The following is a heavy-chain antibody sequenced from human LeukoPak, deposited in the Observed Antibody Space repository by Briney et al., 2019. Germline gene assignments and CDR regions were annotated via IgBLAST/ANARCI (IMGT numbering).Heavy chain of an antibody. Sequence: GGSLRLSCAASGFTFSSYGMHWVRQAPGKGLEWVAVISYDGSNKYYADSVKGRFTISRDNSKNTLYLQMNSLRAEDTAVYYCAKDGPLEYSYGFLDYWGQGTLVTVPS. V-gene: IGHV3-30*18. CDR3: AKDGPLEYSYGFLDY. D-gene: IGHD5-18*01. CDR2: ISYDGSNK. CDR1: GFTFSSYG. J-gene: IGHJ4*02.